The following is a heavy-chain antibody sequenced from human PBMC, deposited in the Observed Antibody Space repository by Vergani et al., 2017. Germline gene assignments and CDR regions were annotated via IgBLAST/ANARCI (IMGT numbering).Heavy chain of an antibody. CDR2: ISSSSSYI. V-gene: IGHV3-21*01. J-gene: IGHJ4*02. CDR3: ARDELFSGYGYGTDC. D-gene: IGHD5-18*01. CDR1: GFTFSSYS. Sequence: EVQLVESGGGLVKPGGSLRLSCAASGFTFSSYSMNWVRQAPGKGLEWVSSISSSSSYIYYADSVKGRFTISRDNAKNSLYLQMNGLGAEDTAVYYCARDELFSGYGYGTDCWGQGTLVTVSS.